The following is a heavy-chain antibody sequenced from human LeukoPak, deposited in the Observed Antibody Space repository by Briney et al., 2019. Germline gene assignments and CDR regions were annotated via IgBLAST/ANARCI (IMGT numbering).Heavy chain of an antibody. D-gene: IGHD6-19*01. Sequence: SETLSLTCTISGDSINSYYWSWIRQPPGKGLEWIGYIYYSGSTNYNPSLKSRVTISVDTSKNQFSLKLSSVTAADTAVYYCAAQIAVAGIDYWGQGTLVTVSS. CDR1: GDSINSYY. CDR3: AAQIAVAGIDY. J-gene: IGHJ4*02. V-gene: IGHV4-59*01. CDR2: IYYSGST.